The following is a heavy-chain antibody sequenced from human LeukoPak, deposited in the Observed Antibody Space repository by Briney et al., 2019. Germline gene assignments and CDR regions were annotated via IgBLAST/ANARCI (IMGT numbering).Heavy chain of an antibody. D-gene: IGHD2-2*01. J-gene: IGHJ4*02. CDR1: GGSISSSNW. Sequence: SETLSLTCAVSGGSISSSNWWSWVRQPPGKGLEWIGEIYHSGSTNYNPSLKSRVTISVDKSKNQFSLKLSSVTAADTAVHYCARDLSAGYCSSTSCPFYYWGQGTLVTVSS. V-gene: IGHV4-4*02. CDR2: IYHSGST. CDR3: ARDLSAGYCSSTSCPFYY.